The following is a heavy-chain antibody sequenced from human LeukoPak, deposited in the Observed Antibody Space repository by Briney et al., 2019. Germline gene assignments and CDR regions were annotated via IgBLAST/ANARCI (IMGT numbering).Heavy chain of an antibody. Sequence: PGGSLRLSCAASGFTFSSYIMSWVRQAPGKGLEWVSAISSSGGSTYYADSVKGRLTISRDNSKNTLYLQMNSLRAEDTAVYYCARDLRDGAFDIWGQGTMVTVSS. CDR1: GFTFSSYI. V-gene: IGHV3-23*01. D-gene: IGHD5-24*01. J-gene: IGHJ3*02. CDR2: ISSSGGST. CDR3: ARDLRDGAFDI.